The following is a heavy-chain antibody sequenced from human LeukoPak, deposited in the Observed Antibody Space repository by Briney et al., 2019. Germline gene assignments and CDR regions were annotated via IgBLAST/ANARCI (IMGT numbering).Heavy chain of an antibody. CDR2: FYYSGST. J-gene: IGHJ3*02. CDR3: ARDLRVGGSSGWYAFDI. CDR1: GGSISTYY. V-gene: IGHV4-59*01. Sequence: SETLSLTCTVSGGSISTYYWSWIRQPPGKGLEWMGYFYYSGSTNYNPSLKSRVTMSLDTSKNQFSLKLSSVTAEDTAVYYCARDLRVGGSSGWYAFDIWGQGTMVIVSS. D-gene: IGHD6-19*01.